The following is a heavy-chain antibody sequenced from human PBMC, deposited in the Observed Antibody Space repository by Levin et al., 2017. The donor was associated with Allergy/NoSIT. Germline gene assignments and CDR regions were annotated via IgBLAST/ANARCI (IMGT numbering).Heavy chain of an antibody. Sequence: GESLKISCAASGFTFSSYWMSWVRQAPGKGLEWVANIKQDGSEKYYVDSVKGRFTISRDNAKNSLYLQMNSLRAEDTAVYYCARLYCSGGSCYYYYGMDGWGQGTTVTVSS. J-gene: IGHJ6*02. D-gene: IGHD2-15*01. CDR3: ARLYCSGGSCYYYYGMDG. CDR1: GFTFSSYW. V-gene: IGHV3-7*04. CDR2: IKQDGSEK.